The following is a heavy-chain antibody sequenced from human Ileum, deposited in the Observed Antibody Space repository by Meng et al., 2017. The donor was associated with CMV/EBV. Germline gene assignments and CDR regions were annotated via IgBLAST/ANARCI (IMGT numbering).Heavy chain of an antibody. D-gene: IGHD3-3*01. CDR1: NSAFSEYY. Sequence: QWGAVHVKPSEILALVCAVHNSAFSEYYWTWIRQSPGKGLEWIGEINNRGSTNYNPSLKRRVTISIDTSRNQFSLKLASMTAADTAVYYCARASPQRRFLSYWGQGTLVTASS. J-gene: IGHJ4*02. CDR2: INNRGST. CDR3: ARASPQRRFLSY. V-gene: IGHV4-34*01.